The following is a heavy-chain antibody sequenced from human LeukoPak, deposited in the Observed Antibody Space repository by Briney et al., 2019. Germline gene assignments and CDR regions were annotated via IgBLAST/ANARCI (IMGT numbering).Heavy chain of an antibody. D-gene: IGHD1-1*01. CDR1: GFTFSSYA. CDR2: ISGSGGST. Sequence: GGPLRLSCAASGFTFSSYAMSWVRQAPGKGLEWVSAISGSGGSTYYADSVKGRFTISRDNSTNTLYLQMNSLRAEDTAVYYCAKDPFSLDYTWNDGFYLASWAKGPLATVSS. J-gene: IGHJ4*02. CDR3: AKDPFSLDYTWNDGFYLAS. V-gene: IGHV3-23*01.